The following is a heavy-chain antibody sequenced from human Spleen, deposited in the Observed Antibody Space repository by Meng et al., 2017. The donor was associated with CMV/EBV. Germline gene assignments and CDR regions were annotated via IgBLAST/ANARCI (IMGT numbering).Heavy chain of an antibody. V-gene: IGHV1-8*01. J-gene: IGHJ5*02. CDR3: TRGKRDFWSGFIPDWFDP. D-gene: IGHD3-3*01. CDR2: INTYNGDT. Sequence: ASVKVSCKVSGYSLTELSIQWVRQAPGQGLEWMGWINTYNGDTDYARKFQGRVTITRDTSISTSYMELSSLRSEDTAVYYCTRGKRDFWSGFIPDWFDPWGQGTLVTVSS. CDR1: GYSLTELS.